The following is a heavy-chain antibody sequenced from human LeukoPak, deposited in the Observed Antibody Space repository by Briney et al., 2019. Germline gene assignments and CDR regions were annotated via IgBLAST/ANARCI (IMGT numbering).Heavy chain of an antibody. J-gene: IGHJ4*02. CDR3: AKDDSSGYYYVGNFDY. CDR1: GFTFSSYG. D-gene: IGHD3-22*01. V-gene: IGHV3-33*06. Sequence: GGSLRLXCAASGFTFSSYGMHWVRQAPGKVLEWVAVIWYDGSNKYYADSMKGRFTISRDNSKNTLYLQMNSLRAEDTAVYYCAKDDSSGYYYVGNFDYWGQGTLVTVSS. CDR2: IWYDGSNK.